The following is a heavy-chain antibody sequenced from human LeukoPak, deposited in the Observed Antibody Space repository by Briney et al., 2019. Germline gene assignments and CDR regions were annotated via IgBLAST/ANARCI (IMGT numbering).Heavy chain of an antibody. Sequence: PSETLSLICAVYGGSFSGYYWSWIRQPPGKWLEWIGEINHSGSTNYNPFLKSRVTISVDTSKNQFSLKLSSATAADTAVYYCARASYSYDINGWVPFDYWGQGTLVTVSS. D-gene: IGHD3-22*01. CDR3: ARASYSYDINGWVPFDY. J-gene: IGHJ4*02. CDR2: INHSGST. V-gene: IGHV4-34*01. CDR1: GGSFSGYY.